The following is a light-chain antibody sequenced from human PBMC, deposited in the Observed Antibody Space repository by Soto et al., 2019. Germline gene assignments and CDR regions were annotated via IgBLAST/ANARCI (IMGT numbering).Light chain of an antibody. V-gene: IGKV1-39*01. J-gene: IGKJ2*01. CDR2: AAS. CDR3: QKSSSIPYT. Sequence: DIRMTQSPSSLSASVGDRVTMTCRASLTISTYLNWYQQNPGKAPKLLIYAASNLQNGVPSRFSGSGSGTDFTLTISSLQPEDFATYYCQKSSSIPYTFGQGTKLEIK. CDR1: LTISTY.